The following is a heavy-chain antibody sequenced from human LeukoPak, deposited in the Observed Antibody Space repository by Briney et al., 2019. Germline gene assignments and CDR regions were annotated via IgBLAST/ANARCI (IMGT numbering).Heavy chain of an antibody. D-gene: IGHD6-19*01. CDR3: ARGYNTAPGIAVAAYYFDY. CDR1: GGSFSGYY. Sequence: SETLSLTCAVNGGSFSGYYWSWIRQPPGKGLEWIGEINHSGSTNYNPSLKSRVTISVDTSKNQFSLKLSSVTAADTAVYYCARGYNTAPGIAVAAYYFDYWGQGTLVTVSS. J-gene: IGHJ4*02. CDR2: INHSGST. V-gene: IGHV4-34*01.